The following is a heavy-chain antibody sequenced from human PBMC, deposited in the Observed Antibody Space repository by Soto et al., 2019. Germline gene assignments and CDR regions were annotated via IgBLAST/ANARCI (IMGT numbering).Heavy chain of an antibody. CDR3: ARDSNRRPYDTAMATGYYYYYYGMDV. Sequence: QVQLVESGGGVVQPGRSLRLSCAASGFTFSSYAMHWVRQAPGKGLEWVAVISYDGSNKYYADSVKGRFTISRDNSKNTRYLQMNSLRAEDTAVYYCARDSNRRPYDTAMATGYYYYYYGMDVWGQGTTVTVSS. CDR2: ISYDGSNK. J-gene: IGHJ6*02. V-gene: IGHV3-30-3*01. CDR1: GFTFSSYA. D-gene: IGHD5-18*01.